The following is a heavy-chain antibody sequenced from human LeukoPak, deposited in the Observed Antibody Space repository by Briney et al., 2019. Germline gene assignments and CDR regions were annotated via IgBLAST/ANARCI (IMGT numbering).Heavy chain of an antibody. CDR2: MNTNTGNP. CDR1: GYTFTNYA. CDR3: AVLSYDSSGYYYPFDY. J-gene: IGHJ4*02. V-gene: IGHV7-4-1*02. D-gene: IGHD3-22*01. Sequence: ASVKVSCKASGYTFTNYAMNWVRQAPGQGLEWMGWMNTNTGNPTYAQGFTGRFVFSLDTSVSTAYLQISSLKTEVTAVYYCAVLSYDSSGYYYPFDYWGQGTLVTVSS.